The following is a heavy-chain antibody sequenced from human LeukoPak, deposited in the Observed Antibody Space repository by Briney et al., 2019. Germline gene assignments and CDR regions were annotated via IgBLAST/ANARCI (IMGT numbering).Heavy chain of an antibody. D-gene: IGHD3-9*01. CDR1: GFTFSSYA. Sequence: PGGSLRLSCAASGFTFSSYALSWDRQAPGKGLEWVSVISASGGTTYYADSVKGRFTISRDTSKDTVYLQMHSLRAEDTAVYYCAKGDVLPSYPTFDYWGQGTLVTVSS. CDR2: ISASGGTT. J-gene: IGHJ4*02. V-gene: IGHV3-23*01. CDR3: AKGDVLPSYPTFDY.